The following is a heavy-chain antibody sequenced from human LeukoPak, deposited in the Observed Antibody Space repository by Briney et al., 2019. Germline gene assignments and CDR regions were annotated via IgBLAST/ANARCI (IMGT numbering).Heavy chain of an antibody. D-gene: IGHD6-13*01. CDR2: INVYNGDT. CDR3: ARGEAAAGTHSDY. CDR1: GYSFSRHG. J-gene: IGHJ4*02. Sequence: ASVKVSCKASGYSFSRHGISWVRQAPGHGLEWMGCINVYNGDTYYAQKLQGRVAMTTDRSTSTAYMELRSLTSDDTAVYYCARGEAAAGTHSDYWGQGTLVTVSS. V-gene: IGHV1-18*01.